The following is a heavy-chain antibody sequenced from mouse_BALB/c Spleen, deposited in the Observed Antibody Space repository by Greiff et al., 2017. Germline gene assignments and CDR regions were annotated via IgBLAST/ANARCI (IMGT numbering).Heavy chain of an antibody. CDR1: GYTFTSYW. CDR3: ANYGIPWFAY. CDR2: INPSTGYT. Sequence: VQLQESGAELAKPGASVKMSCKASGYTFTSYWMHWVKQRPGQGLEWIGYINPSTGYTEYNQKFKDKATLTADKSSSTAYMQLSSLTSEDSAVYYCANYGIPWFAYWGQGTLVTVSA. J-gene: IGHJ3*01. V-gene: IGHV1-7*01. D-gene: IGHD2-1*01.